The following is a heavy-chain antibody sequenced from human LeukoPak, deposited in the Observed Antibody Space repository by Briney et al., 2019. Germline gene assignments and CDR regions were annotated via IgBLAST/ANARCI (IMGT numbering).Heavy chain of an antibody. Sequence: GGSLRLSCAASGFTFSNYWMNWVRQAPGKGLEWVANIKQDGREKYYVDSVKGRFSISRDNAKNSLFLQMNSLRAEDTAVYHCARDLDPSSSPFPYYFDYWGQGTLVTVSS. CDR1: GFTFSNYW. D-gene: IGHD6-6*01. V-gene: IGHV3-7*01. CDR3: ARDLDPSSSPFPYYFDY. CDR2: IKQDGREK. J-gene: IGHJ4*02.